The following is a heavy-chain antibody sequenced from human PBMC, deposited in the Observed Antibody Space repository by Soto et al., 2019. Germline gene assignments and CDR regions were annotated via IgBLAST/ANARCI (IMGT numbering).Heavy chain of an antibody. V-gene: IGHV3-23*01. D-gene: IGHD4-17*01. CDR2: ISESGGST. Sequence: EVQLLESGGGLVQPGGSLRLSCAASGFTFSSYAMNWVRQAPGKGLEWVSVISESGGSTYYADAVKGRFTISRDNSKNTLYLQMNSLIAEDTAVYYCAKRTVGWYFDLWGRGTLVTVSS. J-gene: IGHJ2*01. CDR1: GFTFSSYA. CDR3: AKRTVGWYFDL.